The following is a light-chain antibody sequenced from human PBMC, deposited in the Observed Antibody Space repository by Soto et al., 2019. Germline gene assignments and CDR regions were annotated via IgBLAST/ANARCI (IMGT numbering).Light chain of an antibody. CDR2: GAS. CDR1: QSVSSNY. CDR3: QQYGSSPTWT. Sequence: ESVLTQSPGTLSLSPGERGTLSCRSIQSVSSNYLAWYQQKPGQAPRLLIYGASTRASGIPDRFSGSGSGTDFTLTISRLEPEDSAVYYCQQYGSSPTWTFGQGTKVDIK. V-gene: IGKV3-20*01. J-gene: IGKJ1*01.